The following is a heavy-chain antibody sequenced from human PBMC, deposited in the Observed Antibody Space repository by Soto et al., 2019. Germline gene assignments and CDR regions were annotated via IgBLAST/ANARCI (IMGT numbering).Heavy chain of an antibody. Sequence: ASVKVSCKASGYTFTNYAMHWVRQAPGQRLEWMGWINTGNGNTKYSQKFQGRVTITRDTSASTAYMELSSLRSEDTAVYYCARGGSLYWYFDLWGRGTLVTVSS. CDR2: INTGNGNT. D-gene: IGHD1-26*01. J-gene: IGHJ2*01. CDR3: ARGGSLYWYFDL. V-gene: IGHV1-3*04. CDR1: GYTFTNYA.